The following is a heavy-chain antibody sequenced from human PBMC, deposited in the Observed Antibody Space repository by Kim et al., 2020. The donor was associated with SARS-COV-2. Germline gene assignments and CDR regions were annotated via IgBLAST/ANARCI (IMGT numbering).Heavy chain of an antibody. J-gene: IGHJ6*02. CDR1: GGSISSSSYY. CDR3: ACPYYDSSGYYEDV. D-gene: IGHD3-22*01. V-gene: IGHV4-39*01. Sequence: SETLSLTCTVSGGSISSSSYYWGWIRQPPGKGLEWIGSIYYSGSTYYNPSLKSRVTISVDTSKNQFSLKLSSVTAADTAVYYCACPYYDSSGYYEDVWGQGTTVTVSS. CDR2: IYYSGST.